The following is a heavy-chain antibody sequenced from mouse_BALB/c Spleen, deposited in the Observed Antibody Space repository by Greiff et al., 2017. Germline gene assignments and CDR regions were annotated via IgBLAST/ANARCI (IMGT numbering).Heavy chain of an antibody. CDR2: ISYSGST. V-gene: IGHV3-2*02. J-gene: IGHJ3*01. CDR1: GYSITSDYA. Sequence: DVKLQESGPGLVKPSQSLSLTCTVTGYSITSDYAWNWIRQFPGNKLEWMGYISYSGSTSYNPSLKSRISITRDTSKNQFFLQLNSVTTEDTATYYCAREDEYDTVWFAYWGQGTLVTVSA. CDR3: AREDEYDTVWFAY. D-gene: IGHD2-4*01.